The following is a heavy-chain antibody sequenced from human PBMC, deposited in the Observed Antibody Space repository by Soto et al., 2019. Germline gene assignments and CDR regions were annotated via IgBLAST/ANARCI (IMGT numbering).Heavy chain of an antibody. V-gene: IGHV3-21*01. J-gene: IGHJ4*02. CDR3: ARDCSSTSCYGGHFDY. Sequence: EVQLVESGGGLVKPGGSLRLSCAASGFTFSNSGMNWVRQAPGKGLEWVSSISSSSSYMYYADSVKGRFTISRDNAKXXLHLQMNSLRAEDTAVYYCARDCSSTSCYGGHFDYWGQGTLVTVSS. CDR1: GFTFSNSG. CDR2: ISSSSSYM. D-gene: IGHD2-2*01.